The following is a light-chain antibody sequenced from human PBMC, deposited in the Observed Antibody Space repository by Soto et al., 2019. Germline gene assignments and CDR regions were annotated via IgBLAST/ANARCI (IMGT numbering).Light chain of an antibody. V-gene: IGKV1-33*01. CDR1: QDITNY. Sequence: DIQMTQSPSSLSASVGDRVTITCQASQDITNYLNWYQQKPGKAPKLLIYDASNLETGVPSRFSGSGSGTDFTFTISSLQPEDIATYYCQHYDNVPLTVGGGTKVDIK. CDR3: QHYDNVPLT. CDR2: DAS. J-gene: IGKJ4*01.